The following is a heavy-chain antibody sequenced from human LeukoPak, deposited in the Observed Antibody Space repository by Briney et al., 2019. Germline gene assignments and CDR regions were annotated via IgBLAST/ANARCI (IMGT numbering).Heavy chain of an antibody. CDR1: GFTFSSYA. V-gene: IGHV3-30*04. Sequence: PGGSLRLSCAASGFTFSSYAMRWVRQAPGKGLEWVAVISYDGSNKYYADSVKGRFTISRDNSKNTLYLQMNSLRAEDTAVYYCARGQDLWLLDYWGQGTLVTVSS. CDR2: ISYDGSNK. D-gene: IGHD5-18*01. CDR3: ARGQDLWLLDY. J-gene: IGHJ4*02.